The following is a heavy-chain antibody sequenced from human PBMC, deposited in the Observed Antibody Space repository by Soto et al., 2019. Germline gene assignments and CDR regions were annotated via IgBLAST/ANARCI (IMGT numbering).Heavy chain of an antibody. V-gene: IGHV1-69*02. Sequence: QVQLVQSGAEVKKPGSSVKVSCKASGGTFSSYTISWVRQAPGQGLEWMGRIIPIRGIANYAQKFQGRVAITADKSTSTAYMELSSLRSEDTAVYYCARSGAGSGSYYGVDYWGQGTLVTVSS. CDR1: GGTFSSYT. J-gene: IGHJ4*02. CDR2: IIPIRGIA. CDR3: ARSGAGSGSYYGVDY. D-gene: IGHD1-26*01.